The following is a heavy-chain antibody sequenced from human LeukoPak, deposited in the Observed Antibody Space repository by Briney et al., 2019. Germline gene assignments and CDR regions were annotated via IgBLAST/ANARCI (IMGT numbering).Heavy chain of an antibody. CDR1: GFTFSSYG. CDR3: AREIHGSGTYYPFDN. CDR2: ISYDGSNK. V-gene: IGHV3-30*03. D-gene: IGHD3-10*01. Sequence: GGSLRLSCAAPGFTFSSYGMHWVRQAPGKGLEWVAVISYDGSNKYYADSVKGRFTISRDNAKKSPYLQMNSLRAEDTAVYYCAREIHGSGTYYPFDNWGQGTLVTVSS. J-gene: IGHJ4*02.